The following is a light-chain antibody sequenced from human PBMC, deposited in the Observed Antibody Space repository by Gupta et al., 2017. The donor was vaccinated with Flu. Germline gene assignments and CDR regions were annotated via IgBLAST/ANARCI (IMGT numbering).Light chain of an antibody. CDR2: GAS. CDR3: QQYDTSLWT. J-gene: IGKJ1*01. V-gene: IGKV3-20*01. Sequence: EIVLTQSPGTLPLSPGERAILSCRASQPINSGNVAWYQQKGGQAPRLLIYGASTRATGIPDRFSGGGSGTDFSLSINRLEPDDFAVYYCQQYDTSLWTFGQGTQVEI. CDR1: QPINSGN.